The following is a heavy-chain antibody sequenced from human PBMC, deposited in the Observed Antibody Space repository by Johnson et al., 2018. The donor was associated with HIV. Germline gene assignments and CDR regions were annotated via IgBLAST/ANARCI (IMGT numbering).Heavy chain of an antibody. CDR2: VSYDGTNE. V-gene: IGHV3-30*03. CDR1: GFTFRSYG. D-gene: IGHD3-22*01. J-gene: IGHJ3*02. CDR3: ARDDTMMHGFDI. Sequence: QVQLVESGGGVVQPGRSLRLSCVASGFTFRSYGMHWVRQAPGKGLEWVAFVSYDGTNEFYADSVKGRFTVSRDSSKNTLFLQMNSLRAEDTAVYYCARDDTMMHGFDIWGQGTMVTVSS.